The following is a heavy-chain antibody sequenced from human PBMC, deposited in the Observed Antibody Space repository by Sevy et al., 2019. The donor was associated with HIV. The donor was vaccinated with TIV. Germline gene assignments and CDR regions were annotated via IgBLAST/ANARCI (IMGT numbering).Heavy chain of an antibody. CDR1: GFNLGTYA. V-gene: IGHV3-23*01. J-gene: IGHJ4*02. CDR2: ISDSGGRT. CDR3: AKAVYASKVVVTSGFDY. Sequence: GGSLRLSCAASGFNLGTYAMSWVRQAPGKGLEWVSTISDSGGRTDYADSVKGRFTISRDNTKNTLYLQMNSLRPEDTPVYYCAKAVYASKVVVTSGFDYWGQGPLVTVSS. D-gene: IGHD3-22*01.